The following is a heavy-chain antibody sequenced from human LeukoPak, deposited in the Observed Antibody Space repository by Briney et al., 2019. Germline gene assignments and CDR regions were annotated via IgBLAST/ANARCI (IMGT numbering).Heavy chain of an antibody. V-gene: IGHV3-21*01. CDR1: GFAFSSYS. Sequence: GGSLRLSCAASGFAFSSYSMNWVRQAPGKGLEWVSSISSSSSYIYYADSVKGRFTISRDNAKNSLYLQMNSLRAEDTAVYYCARAGARYYFDYWGQRTLVTVSS. J-gene: IGHJ4*02. CDR3: ARAGARYYFDY. D-gene: IGHD1-1*01. CDR2: ISSSSSYI.